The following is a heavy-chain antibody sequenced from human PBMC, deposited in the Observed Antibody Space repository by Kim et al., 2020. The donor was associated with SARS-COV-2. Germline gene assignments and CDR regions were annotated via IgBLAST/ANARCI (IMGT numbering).Heavy chain of an antibody. CDR3: ARQWGDDSSGYYPLIGY. J-gene: IGHJ4*02. V-gene: IGHV4-39*01. Sequence: LKSRVTISVDTSKNQFSRKLSSVTAADTAVYYCARQWGDDSSGYYPLIGYWGQGTLVTVSS. D-gene: IGHD3-22*01.